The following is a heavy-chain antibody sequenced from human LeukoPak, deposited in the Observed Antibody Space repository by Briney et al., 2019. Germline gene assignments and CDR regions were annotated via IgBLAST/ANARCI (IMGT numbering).Heavy chain of an antibody. D-gene: IGHD3-22*01. CDR1: GFTFSSYA. V-gene: IGHV3-23*01. Sequence: GGSLRLSCAASGFTFSSYAMSWVRQAPGKGLEWVSAISGSGGSTYYADSVKGRFTISRDNSKNTLYLQMNSLRAEDTAVYYCAKSGITMVVVALTFDIWGQGTMVTVSS. J-gene: IGHJ3*02. CDR3: AKSGITMVVVALTFDI. CDR2: ISGSGGST.